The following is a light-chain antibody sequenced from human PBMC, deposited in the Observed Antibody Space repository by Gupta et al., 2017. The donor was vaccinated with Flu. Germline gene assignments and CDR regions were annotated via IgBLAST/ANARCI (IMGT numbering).Light chain of an antibody. CDR3: TAWDVSGTRCV. Sequence: YVLSQPPSVSVAPGKTATISCEGNNIGQNSVQWYQQKPGPAPLLLVYEDTDRPSGIPERFSGSNSGNAATLAIHRVRAEDEADYYCTAWDVSGTRCVFGFGTKVTVL. CDR2: EDT. J-gene: IGLJ1*01. V-gene: IGLV3-21*03. CDR1: NIGQNS.